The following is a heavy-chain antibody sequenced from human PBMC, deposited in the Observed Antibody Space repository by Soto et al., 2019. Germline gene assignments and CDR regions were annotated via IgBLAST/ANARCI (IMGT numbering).Heavy chain of an antibody. D-gene: IGHD2-21*02. J-gene: IGHJ3*02. V-gene: IGHV4-30-4*01. CDR3: ARDKYAAYCGGDCYSDAFDI. CDR2: IYYSGST. CDR1: GGSISSGDYY. Sequence: PSETLSLTCTVSGGSISSGDYYWSWIRQPPGKGLEWIGYIYYSGSTYYNPSLKSRVTISVDTSKNQFSLKLSSVTAADTAVYYCARDKYAAYCGGDCYSDAFDIWGQGTMVTVSS.